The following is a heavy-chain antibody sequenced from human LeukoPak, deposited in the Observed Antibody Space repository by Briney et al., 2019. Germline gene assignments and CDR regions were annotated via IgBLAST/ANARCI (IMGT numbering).Heavy chain of an antibody. D-gene: IGHD2-2*02. Sequence: GASVKVSCKASGGTFSSYAISWVRQAPGQGLEWMGRIIPILGIANYAQKFQGRVTITADKSMSTAYMELSSLRSEDTAVYYCARTDLGYCSSTSCYSYYYYYGMDVWGQGTTVTVSS. V-gene: IGHV1-69*04. CDR3: ARTDLGYCSSTSCYSYYYYYGMDV. CDR1: GGTFSSYA. CDR2: IIPILGIA. J-gene: IGHJ6*02.